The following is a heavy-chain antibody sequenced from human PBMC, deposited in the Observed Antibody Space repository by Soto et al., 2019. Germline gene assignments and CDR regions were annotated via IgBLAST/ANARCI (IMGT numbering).Heavy chain of an antibody. CDR2: ISDSGGST. Sequence: GGSLRLSCAASGFTFSSYAMSWVRQAPWKGLEWVSAISDSGGSTYYADSVKGRFTISRDNSKNTLYLQMNSLRAEDTAVYYCGKQADLLGYNYGSCFYFCGHGTLVTVSS. CDR1: GFTFSSYA. CDR3: GKQADLLGYNYGSCFYF. V-gene: IGHV3-23*01. D-gene: IGHD5-18*01. J-gene: IGHJ4*01.